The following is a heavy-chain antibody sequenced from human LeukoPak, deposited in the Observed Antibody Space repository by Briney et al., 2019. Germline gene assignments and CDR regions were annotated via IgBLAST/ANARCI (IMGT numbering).Heavy chain of an antibody. Sequence: SETLSLTCSVSGGSISSYYWSGIRQPPGKGLEWIGYIYNSGSTNYNPSLKSRVTISVDTSKNRFSLKLSSVTAADTAVYYCARGSWAGYGGNPVEFDPWGQGTLVTVSS. CDR2: IYNSGST. V-gene: IGHV4-59*01. CDR1: GGSISSYY. D-gene: IGHD4-23*01. CDR3: ARGSWAGYGGNPVEFDP. J-gene: IGHJ5*02.